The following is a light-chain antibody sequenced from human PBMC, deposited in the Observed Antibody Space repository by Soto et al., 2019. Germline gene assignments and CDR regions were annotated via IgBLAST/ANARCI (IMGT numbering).Light chain of an antibody. J-gene: IGKJ5*01. CDR1: QSVRSH. CDR3: QQYGNSPQIT. V-gene: IGKV3-20*01. CDR2: GAS. Sequence: IVMTQSPATLSVSPGEGVTLSCRASQSVRSHLAWYQQKPGQPPRLLMSGASSRSTGIPDRFSGNGSGTDFTLTISRLEPEDFAVYYCQQYGNSPQITFGQGTRLEIK.